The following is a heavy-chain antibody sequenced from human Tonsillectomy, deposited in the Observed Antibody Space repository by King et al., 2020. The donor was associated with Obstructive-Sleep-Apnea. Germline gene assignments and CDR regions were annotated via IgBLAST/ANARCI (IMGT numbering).Heavy chain of an antibody. CDR3: ARGVVATIFDY. D-gene: IGHD5-12*01. CDR2: IYFSGCT. V-gene: IGHV4-59*01. Sequence: QLQESGPGLVKPSETLSLTCTVSVGSISSCYWNWMRQPPGEGLAWIGYIYFSGCTNYNPSLKSRVTISVDTSKNPFSLKLSSVTAADTAVYYCARGVVATIFDYWGQGTLVTVSS. CDR1: VGSISSCY. J-gene: IGHJ4*02.